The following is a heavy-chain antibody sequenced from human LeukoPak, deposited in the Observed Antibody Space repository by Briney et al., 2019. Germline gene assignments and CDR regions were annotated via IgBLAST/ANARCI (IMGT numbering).Heavy chain of an antibody. V-gene: IGHV3-30*04. CDR3: ARGDSSSWYYFDY. Sequence: PGGSLRLSCAASGFTFSSYAMHWVRQAPGKGLEWVAVISYDGSNKYYADSVRGRFTISRDNSKTTLYLQMHSPRAEDPAAYYCARGDSSSWYYFDYWGQGTLVTVSS. J-gene: IGHJ4*02. D-gene: IGHD6-13*01. CDR1: GFTFSSYA. CDR2: ISYDGSNK.